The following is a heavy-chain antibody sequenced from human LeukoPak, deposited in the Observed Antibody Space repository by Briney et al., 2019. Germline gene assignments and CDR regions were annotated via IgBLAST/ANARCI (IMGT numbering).Heavy chain of an antibody. J-gene: IGHJ3*02. CDR2: INHSGSN. CDR3: AREKDRIGPDI. Sequence: SETLSLTCAVYGGSFSGYYWSWIRQPPGNGLEWIGEINHSGSNNYNPSIKSRVTISVDTSKNQFSLKLSSVTAADTAVYYCAREKDRIGPDIWGQGTMVTVSS. V-gene: IGHV4-34*01. CDR1: GGSFSGYY. D-gene: IGHD2-15*01.